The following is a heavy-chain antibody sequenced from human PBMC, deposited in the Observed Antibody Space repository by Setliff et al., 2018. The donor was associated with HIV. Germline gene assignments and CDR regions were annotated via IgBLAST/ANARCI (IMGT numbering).Heavy chain of an antibody. V-gene: IGHV3-48*01. CDR1: GFTFSNNN. J-gene: IGHJ4*02. CDR3: VKGRWASPFDN. Sequence: PGGSLRLSCAASGFTFSNNNMHWVRQTPGKGLEWVSYISIYSSNIYYADSVKGRFTISRDNVKNSLYLQMNSLRAEDTAMYYCVKGRWASPFDNWGQGTLVTVSS. CDR2: ISIYSSNI. D-gene: IGHD3-16*01.